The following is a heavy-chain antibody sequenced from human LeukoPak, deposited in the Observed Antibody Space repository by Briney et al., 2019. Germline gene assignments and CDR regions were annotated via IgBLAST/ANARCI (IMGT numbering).Heavy chain of an antibody. CDR2: ISISGSTI. CDR1: GFTFSSFE. V-gene: IGHV3-48*03. D-gene: IGHD3-9*01. CDR3: ATSPRYFDWPRENNFDY. Sequence: GGSLRLSCAASGFTFSSFEMNWVRQAPGKGLEWVSYISISGSTIYYADSVKGRFTISRDNAKNSLYLQMNSLRAEDMAVYYCATSPRYFDWPRENNFDYWGQGTLVTVSS. J-gene: IGHJ4*02.